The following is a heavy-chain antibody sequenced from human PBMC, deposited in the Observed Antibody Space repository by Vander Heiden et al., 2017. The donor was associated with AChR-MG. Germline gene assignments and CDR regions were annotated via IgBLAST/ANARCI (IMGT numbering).Heavy chain of an antibody. CDR1: GFTFSSYW. D-gene: IGHD6-13*01. Sequence: EVQLVESGGGLVQPGGSLRLSCAASGFTFSSYWMSWVRQAPGKGLEWVANIKQEGSEKYYVDSVKGRFTISRDNAKNSLYLQMNSLRAEDTAVYYCASARWPYAFDIWGQGTMVTVSS. V-gene: IGHV3-7*01. CDR2: IKQEGSEK. J-gene: IGHJ3*02. CDR3: ASARWPYAFDI.